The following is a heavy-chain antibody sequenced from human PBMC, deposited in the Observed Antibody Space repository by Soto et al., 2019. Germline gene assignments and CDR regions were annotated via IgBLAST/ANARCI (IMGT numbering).Heavy chain of an antibody. Sequence: WETLSLTCAVYGGSFGGYYWSWIRQPPGKGLEWIGEINHSGSTNYNPSLKSRVTISVDTSKNQFSLKLSSVTAADTAVYYCARGYYGSGSYSAYSYGMDVWGQGTTVTVSS. D-gene: IGHD3-10*01. V-gene: IGHV4-34*01. J-gene: IGHJ6*02. CDR2: INHSGST. CDR1: GGSFGGYY. CDR3: ARGYYGSGSYSAYSYGMDV.